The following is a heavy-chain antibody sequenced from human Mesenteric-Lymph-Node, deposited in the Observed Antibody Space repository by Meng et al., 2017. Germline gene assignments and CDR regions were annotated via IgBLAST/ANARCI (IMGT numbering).Heavy chain of an antibody. CDR3: VRSSGWVKTGFDP. CDR1: GGSISTSGYY. J-gene: IGHJ5*02. CDR2: IGHSGFT. V-gene: IGHV4-39*01. D-gene: IGHD6-19*01. Sequence: PLLQESGPGLVKPSEALSLTCSVSGGSISTSGYYWGWIRQPPGKGLEWIGSIGHSGFTYYTPSLKSRVTVSIDTSRNQFSLWLTSVTAADTAVYYCVRSSGWVKTGFDPWGQGTLVTVSS.